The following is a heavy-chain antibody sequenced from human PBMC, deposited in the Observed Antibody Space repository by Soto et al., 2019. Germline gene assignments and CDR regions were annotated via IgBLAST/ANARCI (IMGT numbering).Heavy chain of an antibody. CDR3: ARDRTGYCSGGSCYYYYMDV. CDR2: ISSNGGST. J-gene: IGHJ6*03. CDR1: GFTFSSYA. V-gene: IGHV3-64*01. D-gene: IGHD2-15*01. Sequence: EVQLVESGGGLVQPGGSLRLSCAASGFTFSSYAMHWVRQAPGKGLEYVSAISSNGGSTYYANSVKGRFTISRDNSKNTLYLQMGSLRAEDMAVYYCARDRTGYCSGGSCYYYYMDVWGKGTTVTVSS.